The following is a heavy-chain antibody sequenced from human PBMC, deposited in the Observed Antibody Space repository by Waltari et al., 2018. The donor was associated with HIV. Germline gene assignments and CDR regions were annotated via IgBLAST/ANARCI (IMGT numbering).Heavy chain of an antibody. CDR1: GYSLRSGYH. CDR3: ASLDTAVGYDAFDI. D-gene: IGHD5-18*01. Sequence: QMQLQESGPGLVKSSETLSLTCIVSGYSLRSGYHLAWLRQPPGKGLEWLGTLDHGVTIYHNPSLKSRLTISVDTSNNQFSLKLTSVTAADTAVYFCASLDTAVGYDAFDIWGQGTMVTVSS. CDR2: LDHGVTI. V-gene: IGHV4-38-2*02. J-gene: IGHJ3*02.